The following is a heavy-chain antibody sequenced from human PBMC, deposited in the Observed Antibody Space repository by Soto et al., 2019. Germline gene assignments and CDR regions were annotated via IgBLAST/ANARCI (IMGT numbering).Heavy chain of an antibody. CDR1: VGSISSGGYY. D-gene: IGHD6-19*01. CDR3: ARDLGSGWFKGENWFDP. J-gene: IGHJ5*02. V-gene: IGHV4-31*03. CDR2: IYYSGST. Sequence: SETLSLTCTVSVGSISSGGYYWSWIRQHPGKGLEWIGYIYYSGSTYYNPSLKSRVTISVDTSKNQFSLKLSSVTAADTAVYYCARDLGSGWFKGENWFDPWGQGTLVTV.